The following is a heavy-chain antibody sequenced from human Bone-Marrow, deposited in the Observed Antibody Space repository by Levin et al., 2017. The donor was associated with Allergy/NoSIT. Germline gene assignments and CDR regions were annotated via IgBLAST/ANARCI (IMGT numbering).Heavy chain of an antibody. CDR2: IYSGGST. J-gene: IGHJ4*02. V-gene: IGHV3-53*01. D-gene: IGHD3-10*01. CDR1: GFTVSSNY. Sequence: GESLKISCAASGFTVSSNYMAWVRQAPGKGLEWVSVIYSGGSTDYADSVKGRFTISRDNSKNTLYLQMNSLRAEDTAVYYCARKYTYGLDWGQGTLVTVSS. CDR3: ARKYTYGLD.